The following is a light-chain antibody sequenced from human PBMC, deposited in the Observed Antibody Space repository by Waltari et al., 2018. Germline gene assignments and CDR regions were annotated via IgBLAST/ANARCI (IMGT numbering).Light chain of an antibody. Sequence: DIHLTQSPSSVSASVGDRVPITCRASQGITNWLAWYQQKPGKAPNLLIYAASSLQSGVPSRFSGSGSGTHFTLTISSLQPEDFATYYCHQANSFPFTFGGGTKVEI. J-gene: IGKJ4*01. CDR2: AAS. V-gene: IGKV1-12*01. CDR1: QGITNW. CDR3: HQANSFPFT.